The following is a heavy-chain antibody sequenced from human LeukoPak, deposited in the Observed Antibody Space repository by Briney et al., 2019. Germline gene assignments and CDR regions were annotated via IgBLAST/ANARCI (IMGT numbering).Heavy chain of an antibody. Sequence: SETLSLTCTVSGGSISRYYWSWIRQPAGKGLEWIGRIYTSGSTNYNPSLKSRVTMSVDTSKNQFSLKLSSVTAADTAVYYCARTYYYDSSGYSVQWGQGTLVTVSS. J-gene: IGHJ4*02. CDR3: ARTYYYDSSGYSVQ. CDR2: IYTSGST. CDR1: GGSISRYY. V-gene: IGHV4-4*07. D-gene: IGHD3-22*01.